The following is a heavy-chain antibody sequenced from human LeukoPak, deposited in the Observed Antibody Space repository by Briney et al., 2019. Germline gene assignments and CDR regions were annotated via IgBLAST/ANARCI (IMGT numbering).Heavy chain of an antibody. V-gene: IGHV4-38-2*02. Sequence: PSETLSLTCTVSGYSISSGYYWGWIRQPPGKGLEWIGGIYHSGSTYYNPSLKSRVTISVDTSKNQFSLKLSSVTAADTAVYYCARGTWFGEPNDAFDIWGQGTMVTVSS. CDR2: IYHSGST. CDR1: GYSISSGYY. J-gene: IGHJ3*02. D-gene: IGHD3-10*01. CDR3: ARGTWFGEPNDAFDI.